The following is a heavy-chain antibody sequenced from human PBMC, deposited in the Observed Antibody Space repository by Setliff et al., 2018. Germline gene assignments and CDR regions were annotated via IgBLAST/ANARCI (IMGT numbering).Heavy chain of an antibody. CDR2: IYPSNSNI. CDR3: ARHRVGNSGYAIPILDF. CDR1: GYSFTDYW. V-gene: IGHV5-51*01. D-gene: IGHD5-12*01. J-gene: IGHJ4*02. Sequence: GESLKISCKASGYSFTDYWIAWVRQMPGKGLEWMGIIYPSNSNIKYSPSFEAQITFSVDKSITTAYLQWSSLKASNTAIYYCARHRVGNSGYAIPILDFWGQGALVTVSS.